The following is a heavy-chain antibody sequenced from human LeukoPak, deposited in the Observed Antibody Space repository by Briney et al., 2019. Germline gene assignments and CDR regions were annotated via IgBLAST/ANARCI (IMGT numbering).Heavy chain of an antibody. J-gene: IGHJ4*02. CDR3: ARRSRIAAAGTVLDY. D-gene: IGHD6-13*01. CDR2: IYPGDSDT. V-gene: IGHV5-51*01. Sequence: GESLKISCKGSGYSFTSYWIGWVRQMPGKSLEWMGIIYPGDSDTRYSPSFQGQVTISADKSISTAYLQWSSLKASDTAMYYCARRSRIAAAGTVLDYWGQGTLVTVSS. CDR1: GYSFTSYW.